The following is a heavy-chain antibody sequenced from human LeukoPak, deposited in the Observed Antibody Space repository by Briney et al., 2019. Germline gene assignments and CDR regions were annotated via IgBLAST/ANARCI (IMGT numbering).Heavy chain of an antibody. CDR1: GASLSGYY. J-gene: IGHJ4*02. D-gene: IGHD2-21*02. V-gene: IGHV4-4*07. Sequence: SETLSLTCTVSGASLSGYYWSWIRQSAGKGLEWIGRIYNRDNANYDPSLKSRVTMSIDTSKNHFSLNLNSMTAADTAVYYCARGPRGADSYSVDYWGQETLVTVSS. CDR2: IYNRDNA. CDR3: ARGPRGADSYSVDY.